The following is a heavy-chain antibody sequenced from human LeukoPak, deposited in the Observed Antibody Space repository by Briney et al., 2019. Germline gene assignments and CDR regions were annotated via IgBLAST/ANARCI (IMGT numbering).Heavy chain of an antibody. CDR1: GGTFSSYA. V-gene: IGHV1-69*13. CDR3: ARDAVDHIAAPDFDY. D-gene: IGHD6-13*01. J-gene: IGHJ4*02. Sequence: SVKVSCKASGGTFSSYAISWVRQAPGQGLEWMGGIIPIFGTANYAQKFQGRVTITADESTSTAYMELSSLRSDDTAVYYCARDAVDHIAAPDFDYWGQGTLVTVSS. CDR2: IIPIFGTA.